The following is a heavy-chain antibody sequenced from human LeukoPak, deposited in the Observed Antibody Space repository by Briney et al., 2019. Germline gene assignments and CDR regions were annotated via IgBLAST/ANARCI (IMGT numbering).Heavy chain of an antibody. D-gene: IGHD1-26*01. CDR2: INPNSGGT. CDR3: ARELSWGAVIDY. V-gene: IGHV1-2*02. CDR1: GYTFTGYY. Sequence: GASVKVSCKASGYTFTGYYMHWARQAPGQGLEWMGWINPNSGGTNYAQKFQGRVTMTRDTSISTAYMELSRLRSDDTAVYYCARELSWGAVIDYWGQGTLVTVSS. J-gene: IGHJ4*02.